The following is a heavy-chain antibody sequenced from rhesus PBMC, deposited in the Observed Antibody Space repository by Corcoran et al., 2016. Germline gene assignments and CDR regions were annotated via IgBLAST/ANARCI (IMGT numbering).Heavy chain of an antibody. CDR2: ISKSGGTI. J-gene: IGHJ6*01. CDR3: TPLGYGLDS. V-gene: IGHV3S26*01. CDR1: WFTFRSSV. Sequence: DVQLVESGGGLVKPGGSLRLSCVAAWFTFRSSVMHMVRQGPGKGLGWVSVISKSGGTIYYADSVKGRFTISRDNAKNSLFLQMNSLRAEDTAVYYCTPLGYGLDSWGQGVVVTVSS.